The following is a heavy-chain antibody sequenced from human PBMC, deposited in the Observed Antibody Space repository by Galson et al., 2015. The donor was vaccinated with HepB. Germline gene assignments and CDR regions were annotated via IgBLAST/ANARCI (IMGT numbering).Heavy chain of an antibody. CDR3: ARDPGPVVRGVHHEGGFDH. Sequence: SVKVSCKASGGTFSSYTISWVRQAPGQGLEWMGRIIPILGIANYAQKFQGRVTITADKSTSTAYMELSSLRSEDTAVYYCARDPGPVVRGVHHEGGFDHWGQGTLVTVSS. J-gene: IGHJ4*02. D-gene: IGHD3-10*01. CDR1: GGTFSSYT. CDR2: IIPILGIA. V-gene: IGHV1-69*04.